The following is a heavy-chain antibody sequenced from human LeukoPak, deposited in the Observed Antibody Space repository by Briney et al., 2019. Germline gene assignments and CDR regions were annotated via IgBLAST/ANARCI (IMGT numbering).Heavy chain of an antibody. CDR1: GGSISSYY. CDR2: IYTSGST. V-gene: IGHV4-4*09. D-gene: IGHD6-13*01. J-gene: IGHJ4*02. Sequence: SETLSLTCTVSGGSISSYYWSWIRQPPGKGLEWIGYIYTSGSTNYNPSLKSRVTISVDTSKNQFSLKLSSVTAADTAVYYCARSPFIAGVLLLYYFDYWGQGTLVTVSS. CDR3: ARSPFIAGVLLLYYFDY.